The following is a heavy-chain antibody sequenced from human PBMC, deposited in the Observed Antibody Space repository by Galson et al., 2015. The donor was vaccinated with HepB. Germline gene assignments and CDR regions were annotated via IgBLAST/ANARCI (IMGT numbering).Heavy chain of an antibody. CDR1: GFTFTDHW. CDR2: INQAGSEK. V-gene: IGHV3-7*05. D-gene: IGHD2/OR15-2a*01. J-gene: IGHJ6*02. CDR3: ARDTSFYFYFGLDV. Sequence: LRLSCAVSGFTFTDHWMSWVRQAPGKGLEWVANINQAGSEKYYVDSVKGRFTISRDNARNSLYLQMNSLRAEDTAVYYCARDTSFYFYFGLDVWGQGTTVTVSS.